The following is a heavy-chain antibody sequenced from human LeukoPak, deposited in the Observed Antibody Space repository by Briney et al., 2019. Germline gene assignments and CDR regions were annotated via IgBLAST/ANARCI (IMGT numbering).Heavy chain of an antibody. V-gene: IGHV3-30-3*01. CDR1: GFTFSSYA. Sequence: GGSLRLSCAASGFTFSSYAMHWVRQAPGKGLEWVAVISYDGSNKYYADSVKGRFTISRDNSKNTLYLQMSSLRAEDTAVYYCARAKAYSTSCYDYWGQGTLVTVSS. CDR3: ARAKAYSTSCYDY. CDR2: ISYDGSNK. D-gene: IGHD2-2*01. J-gene: IGHJ4*02.